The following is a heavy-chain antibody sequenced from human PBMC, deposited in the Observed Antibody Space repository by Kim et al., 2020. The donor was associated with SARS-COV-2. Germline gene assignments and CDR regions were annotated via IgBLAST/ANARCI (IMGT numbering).Heavy chain of an antibody. CDR1: GGSISSGGYY. Sequence: SETLSLTCTVSGGSISSGGYYWSWIRQHPGKGLEWIGYIYYSGSTYYNPSLKSRVTISVDTSKNQFSLKLSSVTAADTAVYYCARDGLTMVRGVTSQSGFDPWGQGTLVTVSS. CDR2: IYYSGST. CDR3: ARDGLTMVRGVTSQSGFDP. J-gene: IGHJ5*02. D-gene: IGHD3-10*01. V-gene: IGHV4-31*03.